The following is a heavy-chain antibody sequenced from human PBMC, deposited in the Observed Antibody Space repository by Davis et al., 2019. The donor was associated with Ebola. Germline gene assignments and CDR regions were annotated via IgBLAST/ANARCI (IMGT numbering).Heavy chain of an antibody. D-gene: IGHD3-9*01. CDR2: ITNNGDRT. Sequence: GESLKISCAASGFTFSNYAMHWVRQAPGKGLEYVSAITNNGDRTYYANSVKGRFTISRDNSKNMLFLQMGSLRAEDMAVYYCAGATGYYRHGMDVWGQGTTVTVSS. J-gene: IGHJ6*02. V-gene: IGHV3-64*01. CDR3: AGATGYYRHGMDV. CDR1: GFTFSNYA.